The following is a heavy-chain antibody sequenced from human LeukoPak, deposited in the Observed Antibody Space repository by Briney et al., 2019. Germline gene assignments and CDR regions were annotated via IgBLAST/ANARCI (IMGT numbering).Heavy chain of an antibody. Sequence: ASVKVSCKASGYTFTTYAMNWVRQAPGQGLEWMGWINTNTGNPTYAQGFTGRFVFSLDSSVSTAYLQISNLMPEDTAKYYCAREILRFDIWGQGTMVTVSS. CDR1: GYTFTTYA. V-gene: IGHV7-4-1*02. CDR2: INTNTGNP. J-gene: IGHJ3*02. CDR3: AREILRFDI.